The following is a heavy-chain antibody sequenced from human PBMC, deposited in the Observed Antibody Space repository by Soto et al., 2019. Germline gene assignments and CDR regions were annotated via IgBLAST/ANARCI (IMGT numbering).Heavy chain of an antibody. CDR3: ACGESLGYSSGLNDY. D-gene: IGHD6-19*01. J-gene: IGHJ4*02. CDR1: GGTISSYA. Sequence: ASVKVSCKASGGTISSYAISWVRQAPGQGLEWMGGIIPIFGTANYAQKFQGRVTITADESTSTAYMELSSLRSEDTAVYYCACGESLGYSSGLNDYWGQGTLVTVSS. V-gene: IGHV1-69*13. CDR2: IIPIFGTA.